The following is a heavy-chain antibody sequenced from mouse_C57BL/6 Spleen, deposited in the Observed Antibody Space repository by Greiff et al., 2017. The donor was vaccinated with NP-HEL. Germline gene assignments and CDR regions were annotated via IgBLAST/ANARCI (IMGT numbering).Heavy chain of an antibody. J-gene: IGHJ1*03. CDR1: GYSITSGYY. CDR3: ARVYGIHWYFDV. V-gene: IGHV3-6*01. Sequence: EVQRVESGPGLVKPSQSLSLTCSVTGYSITSGYYWNWIRQFPGNKLEWMGYISYDGSNNYNPSLKNRISITRDTSKNQFFLKLNSVTTEDTATYYCARVYGIHWYFDVWGTGTTVTVSS. D-gene: IGHD2-1*01. CDR2: ISYDGSN.